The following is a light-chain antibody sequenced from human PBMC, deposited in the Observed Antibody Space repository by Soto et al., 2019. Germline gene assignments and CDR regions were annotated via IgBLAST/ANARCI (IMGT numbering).Light chain of an antibody. CDR2: SSS. CDR3: QQSYKNPRT. Sequence: DIQLTQSPSSLSASVGDRVSITCRASESISNYLNWYQQKPGKAPKLLIYSSSTLQGAVPSRFSGRGSGTDFTLIISGLQPEDSAFYWCQQSYKNPRTFGQGTNVEIK. J-gene: IGKJ1*01. V-gene: IGKV1-39*01. CDR1: ESISNY.